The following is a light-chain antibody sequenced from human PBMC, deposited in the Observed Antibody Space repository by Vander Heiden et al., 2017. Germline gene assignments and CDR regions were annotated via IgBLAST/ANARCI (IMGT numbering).Light chain of an antibody. Sequence: ELVITQSPASLPVSPADRASPACRASQSLNNDLAWYDQKPGQAPRLLFYGASSRATGVPARFSASGSGTDFTLTISSLQSEDSASYFCQQYHTWPYTFGQGTKLEIK. CDR1: QSLNND. V-gene: IGKV3-15*01. CDR3: QQYHTWPYT. CDR2: GAS. J-gene: IGKJ2*01.